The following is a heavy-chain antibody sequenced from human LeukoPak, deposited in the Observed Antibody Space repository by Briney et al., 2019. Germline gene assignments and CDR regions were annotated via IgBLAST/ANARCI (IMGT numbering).Heavy chain of an antibody. J-gene: IGHJ4*02. CDR3: TRHLAAPDSDY. CDR1: GFTFSGSA. Sequence: PGGSLRLSCAASGFTFSGSAMHWVRQASGKGLEWVGRIRSKANSYATAYAASVKGRFTISRDDSKNTAYLRMNSLKTEDTAVYYCTRHLAAPDSDYWGQGTLVTVSS. CDR2: IRSKANSYAT. D-gene: IGHD6-6*01. V-gene: IGHV3-73*01.